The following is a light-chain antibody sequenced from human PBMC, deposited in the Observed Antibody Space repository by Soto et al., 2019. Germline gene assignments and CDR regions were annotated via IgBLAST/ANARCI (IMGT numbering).Light chain of an antibody. V-gene: IGLV2-8*01. J-gene: IGLJ2*01. CDR3: SSSAGTKNMV. Sequence: QSALTQPPSASGSPGQSVTISCTGTSSDVGTSKYVSWYRQHPGKAPKLLIYEVNTRPSGVPDRFSGSKSGSTASLTVSGLQAEDEADYYCSSSAGTKNMVFGGGTKVTVL. CDR1: SSDVGTSKY. CDR2: EVN.